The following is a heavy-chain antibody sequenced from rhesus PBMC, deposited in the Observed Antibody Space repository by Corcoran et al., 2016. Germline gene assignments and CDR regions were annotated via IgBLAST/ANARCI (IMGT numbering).Heavy chain of an antibody. CDR2: NSGGSGST. V-gene: IGHV4-92*01. Sequence: QVQLQESGPGLVKPSETLSLTCAVSGGSISSSNWWGWIRQSPEKGLEWIGSNSGGSGSTSYNPHLKSRVTISTDTSKNQLSLKLSSVTAADPAVYYCARRVIAAASFDYWGQGVLVTVSS. CDR3: ARRVIAAASFDY. J-gene: IGHJ4*01. D-gene: IGHD6-13*01. CDR1: GGSISSSNW.